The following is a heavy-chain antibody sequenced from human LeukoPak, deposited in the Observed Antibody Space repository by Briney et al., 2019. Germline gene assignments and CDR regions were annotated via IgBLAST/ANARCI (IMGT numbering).Heavy chain of an antibody. D-gene: IGHD6-19*01. V-gene: IGHV3-64D*09. CDR2: ISSNGGST. J-gene: IGHJ5*02. CDR3: VKLDLAVAGSVLDP. CDR1: GFTFSSYA. Sequence: PGGSLRLSCAASGFTFSSYAMHWVRQAPGKGLEYVSAISSNGGSTYYADSVKGRFTISRDNSKNTLYLQMSSLRAEDTAVYYCVKLDLAVAGSVLDPWGQGTLVTVSS.